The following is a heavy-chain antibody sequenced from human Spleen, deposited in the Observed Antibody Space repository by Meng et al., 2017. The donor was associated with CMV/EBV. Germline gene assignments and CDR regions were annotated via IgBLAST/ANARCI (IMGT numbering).Heavy chain of an antibody. Sequence: GESLKISCAASGFTFSNYWMSWVRQAPGKGLEWVANINQEGSEKYYVDSVKGRFTISRDSAKNSLCLQMNSLRAEDTAVYYCARDLDYGGNRAMGVFDNWGQGTMVTVSS. J-gene: IGHJ3*02. CDR1: GFTFSNYW. CDR3: ARDLDYGGNRAMGVFDN. D-gene: IGHD4-23*01. CDR2: INQEGSEK. V-gene: IGHV3-7*01.